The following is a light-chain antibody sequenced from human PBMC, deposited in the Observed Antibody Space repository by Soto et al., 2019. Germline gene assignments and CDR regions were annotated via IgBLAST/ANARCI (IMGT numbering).Light chain of an antibody. Sequence: QSVLTQPASLSGSPGQSITISCTGTNSDVGGYNYVSWYQHHPGKAPKLMIYDVSNRPSGVSNRFSGSKSGNTASLTISGLQAEDEADYYCSSYTTSTILVVFGGGTKVTVL. CDR3: SSYTTSTILVV. V-gene: IGLV2-14*03. CDR2: DVS. J-gene: IGLJ2*01. CDR1: NSDVGGYNY.